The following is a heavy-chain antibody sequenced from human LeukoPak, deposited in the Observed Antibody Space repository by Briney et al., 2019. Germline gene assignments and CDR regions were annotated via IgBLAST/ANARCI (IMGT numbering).Heavy chain of an antibody. CDR3: AKSGTYCSSTNCYGNYYYYYMAV. Sequence: GGSLRLSCAASGFTFSSYAMSWVRQAPGKGLEWVSAISGSGGSTYFADSVKGRFTISIHNSKHTLYLQMNSLRAEDTDVYYSAKSGTYCSSTNCYGNYYYYYMAVWGKGTTVTVSS. D-gene: IGHD2-2*01. J-gene: IGHJ6*03. CDR1: GFTFSSYA. V-gene: IGHV3-23*01. CDR2: ISGSGGST.